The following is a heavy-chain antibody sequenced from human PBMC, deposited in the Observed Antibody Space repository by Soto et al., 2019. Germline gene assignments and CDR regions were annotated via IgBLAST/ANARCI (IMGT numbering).Heavy chain of an antibody. CDR1: RDTFDSYA. CDR2: IIPILGTT. J-gene: IGHJ4*02. CDR3: AAGGKNGYIK. D-gene: IGHD1-1*01. Sequence: VQLVQSGAEERVPGSSVKVSCKASRDTFDSYAMTWVRLAPGQGPEWMGGIIPILGTTKYAQKFQGRVTMTADESTSTVYMELSSLRSEDGAVYYCAAGGKNGYIKWGQGTQVTVSS. V-gene: IGHV1-69*01.